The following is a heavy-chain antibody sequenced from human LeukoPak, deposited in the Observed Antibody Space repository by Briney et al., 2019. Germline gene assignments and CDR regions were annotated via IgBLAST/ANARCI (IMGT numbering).Heavy chain of an antibody. D-gene: IGHD2-21*02. CDR1: GGSFSGYY. Sequence: SETLSLTCAVYGGSFSGYYWSWIRQPPGKGLEWIGEINHSGSTNYNPSLKSRVTISVDTSKNQFSPKLSSVTAADTAVYYCARALGGTAGYYFDYWGQGTLVTVSS. V-gene: IGHV4-34*01. CDR3: ARALGGTAGYYFDY. J-gene: IGHJ4*02. CDR2: INHSGST.